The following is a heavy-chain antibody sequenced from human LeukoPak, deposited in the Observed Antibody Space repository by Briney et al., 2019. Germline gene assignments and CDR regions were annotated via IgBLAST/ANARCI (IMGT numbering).Heavy chain of an antibody. J-gene: IGHJ4*02. CDR2: IIPILGIA. D-gene: IGHD3-22*01. V-gene: IGHV1-69*04. Sequence: ASVKVSCKASGDTFSSYAISWVRQAPGQGLEWMGRIIPILGIANYAQKFQGRVTITADKSTSTAYMELSSLRSEDTAVYYCARDSLYYYDSSGYGDYWGQGTLVTVSS. CDR1: GDTFSSYA. CDR3: ARDSLYYYDSSGYGDY.